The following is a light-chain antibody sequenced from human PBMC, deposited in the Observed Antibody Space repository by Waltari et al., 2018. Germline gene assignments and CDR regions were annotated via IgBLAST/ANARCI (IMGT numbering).Light chain of an antibody. Sequence: QSVLTQPPSVSAAPGQKVTISCSGSSSNIGGNHVSLYQQLPGTVPKLLIYETNKRPSGVPDRFSGSKSGPSATLGITGLQTGDEASYYCGTWDRSLTVGVFGGGTVLTVL. CDR1: SSNIGGNH. J-gene: IGLJ2*01. CDR3: GTWDRSLTVGV. V-gene: IGLV1-51*02. CDR2: ETN.